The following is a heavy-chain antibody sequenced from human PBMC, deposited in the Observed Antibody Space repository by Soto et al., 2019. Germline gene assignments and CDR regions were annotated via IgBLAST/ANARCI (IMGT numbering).Heavy chain of an antibody. CDR3: ARYIAAAGTGWFDP. D-gene: IGHD6-13*01. V-gene: IGHV4-34*01. Sequence: SETLSLTCAVYGGSFSGYYWSWIRQPPGKGLEWIGEINHSGSTTYNPSLKSRVTISVDTSKNQFSLKLSSVTAADTAVYYCARYIAAAGTGWFDPWGQGTLVTVSS. CDR2: INHSGST. J-gene: IGHJ5*02. CDR1: GGSFSGYY.